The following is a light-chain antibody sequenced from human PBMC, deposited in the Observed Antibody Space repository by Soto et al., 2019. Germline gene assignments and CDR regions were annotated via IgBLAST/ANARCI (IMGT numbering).Light chain of an antibody. CDR2: DVS. CDR1: SSDVGGYDY. J-gene: IGLJ1*01. Sequence: QSVLTQPASVSGSPGQSITISCTGTSSDVGGYDYVSWYQQYPDKAPKLMIYDVSKRPSGVPDRFSGSKSGNTASLTISGLQAEDEADYYCCSYAPSSSFAYVFGTGTKVTVL. CDR3: CSYAPSSSFAYV. V-gene: IGLV2-11*01.